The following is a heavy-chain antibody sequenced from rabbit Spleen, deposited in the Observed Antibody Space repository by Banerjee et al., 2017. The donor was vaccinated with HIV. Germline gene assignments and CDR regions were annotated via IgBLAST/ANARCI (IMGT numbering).Heavy chain of an antibody. J-gene: IGHJ6*01. CDR2: IEAGSSGFT. CDR3: ARDTSSSFSSYGMDL. D-gene: IGHD1-1*01. V-gene: IGHV1S45*01. CDR1: GFSFSSSYD. Sequence: QEQLVESGGGLVQPGASLTLTCTASGFSFSSSYDICWVRQAPGKGLEWIACIEAGSSGFTYFASWAKGRFTISKTSSTTVTLQMTSLTAADTATYFCARDTSSSFSSYGMDLWGQGTLVTVS.